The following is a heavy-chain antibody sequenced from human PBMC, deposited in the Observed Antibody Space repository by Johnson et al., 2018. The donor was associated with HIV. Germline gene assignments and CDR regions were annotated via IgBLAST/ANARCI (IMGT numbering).Heavy chain of an antibody. D-gene: IGHD3-16*01. J-gene: IGHJ3*02. V-gene: IGHV3-30*18. CDR1: GFTFSSYG. Sequence: QVHVVESGGGVVQPGRSLRLSCAASGFTFSSYGIHWVRQAPGKGLEWVSSISYVGSKKHYVDSVKGRFTISRDNSKNTLYLQMSSLTVEDTAVYYCVKDRGRPGTPAAFDIWGQGTMLTVSS. CDR3: VKDRGRPGTPAAFDI. CDR2: ISYVGSKK.